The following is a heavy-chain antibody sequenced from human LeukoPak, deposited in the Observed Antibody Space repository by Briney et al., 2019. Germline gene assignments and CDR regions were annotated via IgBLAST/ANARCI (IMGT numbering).Heavy chain of an antibody. CDR1: GFTFSHYG. V-gene: IGHV3-33*01. CDR3: AREGGSISSSLYFDY. J-gene: IGHJ4*02. CDR2: IWYDGSKT. D-gene: IGHD6-6*01. Sequence: PGRSLRLSCAASGFTFSHYGMHWVRQAPGKGLEGVAIIWYDGSKTYYGESVKGRFTISRDKSKNTVDLLMDSLRDEDTAVYYCAREGGSISSSLYFDYWGQGTPVIVSS.